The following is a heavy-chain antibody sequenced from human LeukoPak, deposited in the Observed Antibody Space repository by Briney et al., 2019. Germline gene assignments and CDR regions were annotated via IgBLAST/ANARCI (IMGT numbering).Heavy chain of an antibody. CDR3: TRGPIQLWIHNAMDV. Sequence: GGSLRLSCTASGFNFGDHAMSWVRQAPGKGLEWVGFIRSKAYRGTTEYAASVTGRFTISTDDSKSIAFLQMNSLKTEDTALYYCTRGPIQLWIHNAMDVWGQGTTVTVSS. J-gene: IGHJ6*02. CDR2: IRSKAYRGTT. CDR1: GFNFGDHA. D-gene: IGHD5-18*01. V-gene: IGHV3-49*04.